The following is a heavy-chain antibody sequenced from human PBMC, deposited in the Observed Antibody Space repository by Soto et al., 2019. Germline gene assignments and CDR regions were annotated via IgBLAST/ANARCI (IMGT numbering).Heavy chain of an antibody. V-gene: IGHV3-15*01. D-gene: IGHD3-16*01. CDR1: GFTFSNLW. Sequence: EVQLVESGGGLIKPGGSLRLSCVASGFTFSNLWMTWVRQAPGKGLEWVGRIKSNVNGGTTDYAAPVKGRFTISRDYSKGTLYLEMNSLKTEDTAVYYCTTARPFTYGGVSVTWGQGTVVTVSS. CDR3: TTARPFTYGGVSVT. J-gene: IGHJ3*01. CDR2: IKSNVNGGTT.